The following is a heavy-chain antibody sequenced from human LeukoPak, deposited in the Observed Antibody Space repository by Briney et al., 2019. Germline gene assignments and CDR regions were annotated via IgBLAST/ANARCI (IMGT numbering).Heavy chain of an antibody. Sequence: PGGSLRLSCAASGFTVSSNYMSWVRQAPGKGLEWVSVIYSGGSTYYADSVKGRFTISRDNSKNTLYLQMNSLRAEDTAVYYCARDREYSGYDGYYYYYGMDVWGQGTTVTASS. CDR2: IYSGGST. CDR1: GFTVSSNY. D-gene: IGHD5-12*01. V-gene: IGHV3-66*01. J-gene: IGHJ6*02. CDR3: ARDREYSGYDGYYYYYGMDV.